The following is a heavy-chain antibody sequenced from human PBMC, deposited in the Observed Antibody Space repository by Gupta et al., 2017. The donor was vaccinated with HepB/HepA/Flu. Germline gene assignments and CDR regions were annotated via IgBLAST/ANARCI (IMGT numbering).Heavy chain of an antibody. CDR2: IWYDGSNK. D-gene: IGHD2-15*01. CDR3: ARDRYCSGGSGQGDAFDI. CDR1: GFTFSSYA. V-gene: IGHV3-33*01. J-gene: IGHJ3*02. Sequence: QVQLVESGGGVVQPGRSLRLSCAASGFTFSSYAMHWVRQAPGKGLEWVAVIWYDGSNKYYADSVKGRFTISRDNSKNTLYLQMNSLRAEDTAVYYCARDRYCSGGSGQGDAFDIWGQGTMVTVSS.